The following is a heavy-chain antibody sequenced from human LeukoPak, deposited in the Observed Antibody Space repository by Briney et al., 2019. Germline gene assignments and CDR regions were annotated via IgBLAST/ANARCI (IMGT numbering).Heavy chain of an antibody. CDR3: AREGGIAVAGYWFDP. CDR1: GGTFSSYA. Sequence: ASVKVSCKASGGTFSSYAISWVRQAPGQGLEWMGGIIPIFGTANYAQKFQGRVTITADESTSTAYMELSSLRSEDTAVYYCAREGGIAVAGYWFDPWGQGTLVTVSS. D-gene: IGHD6-19*01. CDR2: IIPIFGTA. V-gene: IGHV1-69*13. J-gene: IGHJ5*02.